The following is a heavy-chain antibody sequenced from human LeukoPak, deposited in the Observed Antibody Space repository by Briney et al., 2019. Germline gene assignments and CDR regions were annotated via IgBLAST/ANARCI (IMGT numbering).Heavy chain of an antibody. V-gene: IGHV5-51*01. CDR1: GYSFTSYW. D-gene: IGHD1-1*01. Sequence: GESLKISCKGSGYSFTSYWIGWVRQVPGKGLEWMGIIYPGDSDTSYSPSFQGQVTISGDKSISTAYLQWSSLKASDTAMYYCARLRGTTMTKGGYYFDYWGQGTLVTVSS. CDR2: IYPGDSDT. CDR3: ARLRGTTMTKGGYYFDY. J-gene: IGHJ4*02.